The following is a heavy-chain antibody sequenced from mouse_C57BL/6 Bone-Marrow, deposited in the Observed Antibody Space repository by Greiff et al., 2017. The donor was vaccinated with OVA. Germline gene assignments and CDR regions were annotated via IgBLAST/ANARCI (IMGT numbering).Heavy chain of an antibody. CDR3: ARDSNPGYWYFDV. J-gene: IGHJ1*03. D-gene: IGHD2-5*01. V-gene: IGHV1-64*01. CDR1: GYTFTSYW. Sequence: QLQQPGAELVKPGASVKLSCKASGYTFTSYWMHWVKQRPGQGLEWIGMIHPNSGSTNYNEKFKSKATLTVDKSSSTAYMQLSSLTSEDSAVYYCARDSNPGYWYFDVWGTGTTVTVSS. CDR2: IHPNSGST.